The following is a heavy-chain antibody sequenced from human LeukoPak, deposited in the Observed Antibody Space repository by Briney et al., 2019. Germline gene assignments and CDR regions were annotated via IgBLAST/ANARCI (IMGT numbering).Heavy chain of an antibody. D-gene: IGHD3-10*01. CDR3: ARDAGDFDLS. V-gene: IGHV3-21*01. Sequence: GGSLRLSCAASGCTFSTYSMNWVRQAPGKGLEWVSSISGNSRYIYYADSVKGRFTISRDNAKNSLYLQMNGLRAEDTAVYYCARDAGDFDLSWGQGTLVTVSS. CDR1: GCTFSTYS. J-gene: IGHJ5*02. CDR2: ISGNSRYI.